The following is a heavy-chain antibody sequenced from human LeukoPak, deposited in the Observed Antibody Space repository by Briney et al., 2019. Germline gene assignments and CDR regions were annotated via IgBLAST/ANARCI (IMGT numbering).Heavy chain of an antibody. CDR1: GFTFSSYR. CDR2: IYTSSSYI. Sequence: GGSLRLSCAASGFTFSSYRMHWVRQAPGKGLEWVSSIYTSSSYIYYADSVKGRFTISRGNAKNSLFLQMNSLRAEDTAVYYCARVECGGDCYSSFDYWGQGTLVTVSS. V-gene: IGHV3-21*01. D-gene: IGHD2-21*02. CDR3: ARVECGGDCYSSFDY. J-gene: IGHJ4*02.